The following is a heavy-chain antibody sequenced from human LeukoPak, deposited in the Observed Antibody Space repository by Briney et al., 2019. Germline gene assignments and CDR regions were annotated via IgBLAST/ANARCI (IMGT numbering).Heavy chain of an antibody. CDR2: IYHSGST. V-gene: IGHV4-38-2*02. Sequence: SETLSLTCTVSGYSISSGYYWGWIRPPPGKGLEWIGSIYHSGSTYYNPSLKSRVTISVDTSKNQFSLKLSSVTAADTAVYYCARDRANIVVVPAAKGDWFDPWGQGTLVTVSS. CDR1: GYSISSGYY. D-gene: IGHD2-2*01. CDR3: ARDRANIVVVPAAKGDWFDP. J-gene: IGHJ5*02.